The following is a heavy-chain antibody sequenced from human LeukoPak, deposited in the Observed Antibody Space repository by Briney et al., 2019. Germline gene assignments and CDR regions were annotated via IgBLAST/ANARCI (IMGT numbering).Heavy chain of an antibody. CDR1: RGIFSSHA. CDR2: IIPRYDTR. Sequence: GASVTDSCKAPRGIFSSHALSWVRQTPGQGLEWMGGIIPRYDTRNSAQKFQGRVSLTADDSKNTDYMEMSSLTSEETAVYYCARGGAAAGGYFDSWGQGTMLIVSS. V-gene: IGHV1-69*13. J-gene: IGHJ4*02. D-gene: IGHD6-13*01. CDR3: ARGGAAAGGYFDS.